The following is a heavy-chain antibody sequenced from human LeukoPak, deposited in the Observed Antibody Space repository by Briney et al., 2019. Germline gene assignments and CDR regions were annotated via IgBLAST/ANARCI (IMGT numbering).Heavy chain of an antibody. CDR2: IRSSSSYI. Sequence: PGGSLRLSCAASGFTFSSYSMNWVRQTPGKGLEWVSSIRSSSSYIFYADSVKGRFTNSRDNAKNSLYLQMNSLRAEDTAVYYCARDYYGSGSYYYFFDYWGQGTLVTVSS. D-gene: IGHD3-10*01. CDR3: ARDYYGSGSYYYFFDY. J-gene: IGHJ4*02. CDR1: GFTFSSYS. V-gene: IGHV3-21*01.